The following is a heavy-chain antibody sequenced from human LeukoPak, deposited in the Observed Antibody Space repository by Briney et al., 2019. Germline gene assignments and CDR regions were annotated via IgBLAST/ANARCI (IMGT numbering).Heavy chain of an antibody. CDR3: ARDRGAVAGVGTSGAFDI. J-gene: IGHJ3*02. V-gene: IGHV4-59*01. Sequence: SETLSLTCTVSGGSISSYYWSWIRQPPGKGLEWIGYIYYSGSTNYNPSLKSRVTISVDTSKNQFSLKLSSVTAADTAVYYCARDRGAVAGVGTSGAFDIWGQGTMVTVSS. CDR1: GGSISSYY. CDR2: IYYSGST. D-gene: IGHD6-19*01.